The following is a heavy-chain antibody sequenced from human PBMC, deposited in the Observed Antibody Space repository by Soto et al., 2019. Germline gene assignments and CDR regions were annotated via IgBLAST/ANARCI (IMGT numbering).Heavy chain of an antibody. CDR3: AGPSEGVGFLEWLPFDG. CDR2: ILHLQQTP. J-gene: IGHJ1*01. Sequence: QVQLVQSGAEVKKPGSSVRVSCKASGGTVSSYSLSWLRQAPGQGLEWMGGILHLQQTPRYAQKFQGRVTISADEIANTDCTDPPRLTCGDTIVYCIAGPSEGVGFLEWLPFDGWGQGTLVSVSP. V-gene: IGHV1-69*01. D-gene: IGHD3-3*01. CDR1: GGTVSSYS.